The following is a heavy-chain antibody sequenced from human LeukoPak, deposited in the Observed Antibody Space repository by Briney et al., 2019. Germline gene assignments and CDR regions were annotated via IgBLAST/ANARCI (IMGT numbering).Heavy chain of an antibody. CDR2: IIPIFGTA. CDR1: GYTFTGYY. CDR3: ARDRVVVAATFAFDI. J-gene: IGHJ3*02. Sequence: RASVKVSCTASGYTFTGYYMHWVRQAPGQGLEWMGGIIPIFGTANYAQKFQGRVTITADESTSTAYMELSSLRSEDTAVYYCARDRVVVAATFAFDIWGQGTMVTVSS. D-gene: IGHD2-15*01. V-gene: IGHV1-69*13.